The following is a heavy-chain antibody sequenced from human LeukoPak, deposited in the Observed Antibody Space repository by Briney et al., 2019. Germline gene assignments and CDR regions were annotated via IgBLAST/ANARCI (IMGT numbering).Heavy chain of an antibody. V-gene: IGHV4-59*08. CDR1: GGSISSHH. CDR2: IYYSGST. CDR3: ARGVWEPYY. D-gene: IGHD1-26*01. J-gene: IGHJ4*02. Sequence: SETLSLTCTVSGGSISSHHWSWVRQPPGKGLEWIGYIYYSGSTNYNPSLKSRVTISVDMSKNQFSLKLSSVTAADTAVYFCARGVWEPYYWGQGTLVTVSS.